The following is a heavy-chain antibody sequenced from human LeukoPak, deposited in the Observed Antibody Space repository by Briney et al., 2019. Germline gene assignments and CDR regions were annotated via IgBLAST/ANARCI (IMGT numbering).Heavy chain of an antibody. CDR2: ISSSASST. Sequence: PGGSLRLSCAASGFTFSSYAMSWVRQAPGKGLEWVSVISSSASSTYYADSVRGRFTISRDNSKNTLYLQMNSLRAEDTAVYNCAKRMNSVTTGLDYWGQGTLVTVSS. D-gene: IGHD4-17*01. CDR3: AKRMNSVTTGLDY. V-gene: IGHV3-23*01. J-gene: IGHJ4*02. CDR1: GFTFSSYA.